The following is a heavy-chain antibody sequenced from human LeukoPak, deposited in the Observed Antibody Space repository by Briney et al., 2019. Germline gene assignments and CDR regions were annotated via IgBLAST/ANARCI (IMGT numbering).Heavy chain of an antibody. CDR2: IKSKTDGGTT. D-gene: IGHD3-22*01. V-gene: IGHV3-15*01. CDR3: LRWYYYDSSGYYYFDY. CDR1: GFTFSNAW. J-gene: IGHJ4*02. Sequence: GGSLRLSCAASGFTFSNAWMSWVRQAPGKGLEWVGRIKSKTDGGTTDYAAPVKGRFTISRDDSKNTLYLQMNSLKTEDTAVYYCLRWYYYDSSGYYYFDYWGQGTLVTVSS.